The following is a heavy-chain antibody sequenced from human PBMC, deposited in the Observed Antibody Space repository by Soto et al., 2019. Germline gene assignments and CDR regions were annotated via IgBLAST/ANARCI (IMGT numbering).Heavy chain of an antibody. CDR3: AKEISIAARGASAFDI. V-gene: IGHV3-23*01. CDR2: ISGSGGST. CDR1: GFTFSSYA. Sequence: PGGSLRLSCAASGFTFSSYAMSWVRQAPGKGLEWVSAISGSGGSTYYADSVKGRFTISRDNSKNTLYLQMNSLRAEDTAVYYCAKEISIAARGASAFDIWGQGTMVTVSS. J-gene: IGHJ3*02. D-gene: IGHD6-6*01.